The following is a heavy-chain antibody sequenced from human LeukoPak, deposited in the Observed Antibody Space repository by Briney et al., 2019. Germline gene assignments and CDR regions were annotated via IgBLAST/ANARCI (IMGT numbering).Heavy chain of an antibody. D-gene: IGHD3-16*02. CDR1: GGTFSSYA. Sequence: ASVKVSCKASGGTFSSYAMNWVRQAPGQGLEWMGWINTNTGNPTYAQGFTGRFVFSLDTSVSTAYLQISSLKAEDTAVYYCARAAPYDYVWGSYRPDAFDIWGQGTMVTVSS. CDR3: ARAAPYDYVWGSYRPDAFDI. V-gene: IGHV7-4-1*02. J-gene: IGHJ3*02. CDR2: INTNTGNP.